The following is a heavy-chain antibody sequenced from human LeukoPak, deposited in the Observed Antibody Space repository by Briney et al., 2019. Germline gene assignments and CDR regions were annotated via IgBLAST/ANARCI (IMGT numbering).Heavy chain of an antibody. D-gene: IGHD3-10*01. V-gene: IGHV3-33*01. Sequence: PGGSLRLSCAASGFTFNSYGMHWVRQAPGKGLESVAVIWYDGTNEYYAASVRGRFTLSRDNSKNTLFLQMNSLRVEDTAVYYCVRDKGGSGFGPLDYWGRGTLVPVSS. J-gene: IGHJ4*02. CDR1: GFTFNSYG. CDR3: VRDKGGSGFGPLDY. CDR2: IWYDGTNE.